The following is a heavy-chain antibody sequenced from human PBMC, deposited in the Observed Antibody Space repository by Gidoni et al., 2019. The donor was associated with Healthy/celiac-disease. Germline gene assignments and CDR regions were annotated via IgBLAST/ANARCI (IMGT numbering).Heavy chain of an antibody. D-gene: IGHD6-13*01. V-gene: IGHV5-10-1*03. CDR2: SDPSDSYT. J-gene: IGHJ3*02. CDR3: ATHGSSWSDAFDI. CDR1: GDSFTSYW. Sequence: EVQLVQSGAEVKKPGESRRISCKGSGDSFTSYWISWVRQMPGKGLEWMGRSDPSDSYTNYSPSFQGHVTISADKSISTAYLQWSSLKASDTAMYYCATHGSSWSDAFDIWGQGTMVTVSS.